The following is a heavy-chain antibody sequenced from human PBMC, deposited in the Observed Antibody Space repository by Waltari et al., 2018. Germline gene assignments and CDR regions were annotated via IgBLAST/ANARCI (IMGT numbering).Heavy chain of an antibody. CDR3: GRGFTMIVVAPVYFDY. D-gene: IGHD3-22*01. CDR1: GGSFSGYY. CDR2: INHSGSH. Sequence: QVQLQQWGAGLLKPSETLSLTCAVYGGSFSGYYWSWIRQPPGKGLEWIGEINHSGSHNHNPSLQGRGTISVDTAKNQVFLELGSVTGADTAWYYRGRGFTMIVVAPVYFDYWGQGTLVTVSS. J-gene: IGHJ4*02. V-gene: IGHV4-34*01.